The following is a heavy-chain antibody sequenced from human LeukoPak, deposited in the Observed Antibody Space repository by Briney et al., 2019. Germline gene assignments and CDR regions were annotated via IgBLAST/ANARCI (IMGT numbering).Heavy chain of an antibody. J-gene: IGHJ4*02. CDR1: GFTFGTYS. D-gene: IGHD1-26*01. V-gene: IGHV3-21*01. Sequence: GGSLRLSCAASGFTFGTYSMSWVRQAPGKGLEWVSSISSRGSYIYYADSVKGRFTISRDNAKNSLYLQMSSLRADDTATYYCARMYSNSFGDYWGQGTLVTVSS. CDR3: ARMYSNSFGDY. CDR2: ISSRGSYI.